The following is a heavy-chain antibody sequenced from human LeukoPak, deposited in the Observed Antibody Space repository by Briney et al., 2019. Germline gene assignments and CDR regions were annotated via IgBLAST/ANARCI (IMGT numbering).Heavy chain of an antibody. Sequence: ASVKVSCKASGYTFIDYCIHWVRQAPGQGLEWMGSINPNSDVTNYAQNFQGRVTMTRDTIIRTAYMELSRLTSDDTAVYYCARGRSFGELGVYWGQGTLLTVSS. D-gene: IGHD3-10*01. CDR1: GYTFIDYC. CDR3: ARGRSFGELGVY. CDR2: INPNSDVT. J-gene: IGHJ4*02. V-gene: IGHV1-2*02.